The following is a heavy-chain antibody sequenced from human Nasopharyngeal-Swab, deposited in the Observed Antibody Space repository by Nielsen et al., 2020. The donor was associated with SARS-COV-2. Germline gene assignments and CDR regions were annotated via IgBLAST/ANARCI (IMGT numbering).Heavy chain of an antibody. J-gene: IGHJ4*02. Sequence: GESLKISCAASGYSFRSYSRNWVVQAPGKGLEWVSSISSSSSYIYYADSVKGRFTISRDNAKNSLYLQMNSLRAEDTAVYYCARVTGYSGYGCYDYWGQGTLVTVSS. CDR2: ISSSSSYI. CDR3: ARVTGYSGYGCYDY. CDR1: GYSFRSYS. V-gene: IGHV3-21*01. D-gene: IGHD5-12*01.